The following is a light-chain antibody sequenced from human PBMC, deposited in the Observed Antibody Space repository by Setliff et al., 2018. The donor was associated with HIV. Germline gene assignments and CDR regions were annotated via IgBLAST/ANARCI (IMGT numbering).Light chain of an antibody. CDR1: SSDVGGYHY. V-gene: IGLV2-8*01. CDR3: SSYAGSNIYV. CDR2: EVS. J-gene: IGLJ1*01. Sequence: QSALTQPPSASGSPGQSVTISCTGTSSDVGGYHYVSWYQQHPGKAPKLMIYEVSKRPSGVPDRFSASKSGNTASLTVSGLQAEDEADYYCSSYAGSNIYVFGTGTKVTV.